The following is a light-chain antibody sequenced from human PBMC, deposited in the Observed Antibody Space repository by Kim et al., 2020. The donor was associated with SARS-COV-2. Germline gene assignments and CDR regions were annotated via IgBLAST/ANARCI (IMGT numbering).Light chain of an antibody. Sequence: SYELTQPPSVSVSPGQTATITCSGHKLEDKYICWYQQKPGQSPGLVIYQDAKRPSGIPERFSGSNSGNTATLTISGTQAIDEADYYCQAWDSGTAVFGGGTQLTVL. CDR3: QAWDSGTAV. CDR1: KLEDKY. J-gene: IGLJ3*02. V-gene: IGLV3-1*01. CDR2: QDA.